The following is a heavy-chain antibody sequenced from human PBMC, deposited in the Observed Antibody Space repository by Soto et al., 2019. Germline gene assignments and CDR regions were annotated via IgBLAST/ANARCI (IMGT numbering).Heavy chain of an antibody. CDR1: GDSISSRNW. Sequence: PSETLSLTCAVSGDSISSRNWWSWVRQPPGKGLEWIGEISHGGNTNYNPSLQSRVTVSVDTSKNQFSLKLSSVTAADTAVYYCARHPSDFWFDPWGQGTLVTVSS. CDR2: ISHGGNT. V-gene: IGHV4-4*02. CDR3: ARHPSDFWFDP. D-gene: IGHD2-21*02. J-gene: IGHJ5*02.